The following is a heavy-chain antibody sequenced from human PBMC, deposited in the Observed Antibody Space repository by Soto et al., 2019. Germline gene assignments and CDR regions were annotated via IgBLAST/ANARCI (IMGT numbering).Heavy chain of an antibody. CDR2: VNGIGSIT. CDR3: AKALWVGDLSSFDR. V-gene: IGHV3-23*01. D-gene: IGHD3-10*01. J-gene: IGHJ4*02. CDR1: GFTYSNFA. Sequence: GGSLRLSCVASGFTYSNFAMGWVRQAPGKGLEWVSTVNGIGSITYSPDYVKGRFTISRDNSKNTLYLQMDSLRAEDTALYYCAKALWVGDLSSFDRWGQGTLVTVSS.